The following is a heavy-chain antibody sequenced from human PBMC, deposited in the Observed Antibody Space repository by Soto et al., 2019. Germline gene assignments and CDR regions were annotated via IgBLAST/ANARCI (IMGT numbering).Heavy chain of an antibody. Sequence: QLQLQESGSGLVKPSQTLSLTCAVSGGSISSGGYSWSWIRQPPVKGLEWIGYIYHSGSTYYNPSLKSRVTISVDRSKNQFSLKLSSVTAADTDVYYCARAGTVTTSEYFQHWGQGTLVTVSS. CDR1: GGSISSGGYS. CDR3: ARAGTVTTSEYFQH. D-gene: IGHD4-17*01. J-gene: IGHJ1*01. CDR2: IYHSGST. V-gene: IGHV4-30-2*01.